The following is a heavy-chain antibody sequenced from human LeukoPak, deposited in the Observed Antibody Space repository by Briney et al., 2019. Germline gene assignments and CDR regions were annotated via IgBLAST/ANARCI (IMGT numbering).Heavy chain of an antibody. V-gene: IGHV5-51*01. J-gene: IGHJ4*02. D-gene: IGHD6-19*01. CDR3: ARLIAGYSSGWTSSADY. CDR2: IYPGDSDT. Sequence: GESLKISCKGSGYSFTSYWIGWVRQMPGKGLEWMGIIYPGDSDTRYSPSFQGQVTISADKSISTAYLQWSSLKASDTAMYYCARLIAGYSSGWTSSADYWGQGTLVTVSS. CDR1: GYSFTSYW.